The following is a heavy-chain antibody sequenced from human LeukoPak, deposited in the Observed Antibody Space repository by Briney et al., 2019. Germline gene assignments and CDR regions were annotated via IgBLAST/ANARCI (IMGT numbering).Heavy chain of an antibody. CDR2: IIPIFGIA. Sequence: TVKVSCKASGGTFSSYAISWVRQAPGQGLEWMGRIIPIFGIANYAQKFQGRVTITADKSTSTAYMELSSLRSEDTAVYYCARVNFLSVGESKNGMDVWGQGTTVTVSS. D-gene: IGHD3-10*01. J-gene: IGHJ6*02. CDR1: GGTFSSYA. V-gene: IGHV1-69*04. CDR3: ARVNFLSVGESKNGMDV.